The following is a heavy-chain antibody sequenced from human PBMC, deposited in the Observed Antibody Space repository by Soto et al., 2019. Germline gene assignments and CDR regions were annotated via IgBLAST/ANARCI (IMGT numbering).Heavy chain of an antibody. CDR3: ARDRIVTTVTSSGFDF. J-gene: IGHJ3*01. D-gene: IGHD4-17*01. V-gene: IGHV1-69*12. CDR1: GVTFSSYA. Sequence: QVQLVQSGAEVKKPGSSVKVSCKASGVTFSSYAISWVRQAPGQGHEWMGGIIPIFGTANYAQTVQGRVTITADESTSTAYQELSSLRSEASAVYYCARDRIVTTVTSSGFDFWGQGTMVTVSS. CDR2: IIPIFGTA.